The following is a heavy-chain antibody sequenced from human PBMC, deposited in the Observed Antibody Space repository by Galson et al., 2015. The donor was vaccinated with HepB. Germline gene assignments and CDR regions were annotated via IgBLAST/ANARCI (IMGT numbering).Heavy chain of an antibody. J-gene: IGHJ4*02. CDR1: GFTFSNYA. D-gene: IGHD6-13*01. Sequence: SLRLSCAASGFTFSNYAMSWVRQAPGKGLEWVSGISGSGGSTYYADSVKGRFTISRDNSKNALYLQMHSLRAEDTAVYFCAKVSKQQLALFDYWGQGTLVIVSS. CDR2: ISGSGGST. V-gene: IGHV3-23*01. CDR3: AKVSKQQLALFDY.